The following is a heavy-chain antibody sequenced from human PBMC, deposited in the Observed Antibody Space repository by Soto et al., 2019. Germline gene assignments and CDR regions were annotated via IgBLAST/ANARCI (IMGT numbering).Heavy chain of an antibody. CDR2: IYYSGST. J-gene: IGHJ5*02. CDR3: ASSGYSSSWSSTFDP. CDR1: GGSISSGGYY. Sequence: PSETLSLTCTVSGGSISSGGYYWSWIRQHPGKGLEWIGYIYYSGSTYYNPSLKSRVTISVDTSKNQFSLKLSSMTAADTAVYYCASSGYSSSWSSTFDPWGQGTLVTVSS. V-gene: IGHV4-31*02. D-gene: IGHD6-13*01.